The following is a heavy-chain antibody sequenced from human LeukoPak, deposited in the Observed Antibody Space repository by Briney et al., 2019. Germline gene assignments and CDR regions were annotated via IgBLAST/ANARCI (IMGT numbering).Heavy chain of an antibody. CDR1: GYTFTSYG. CDR2: ISAYNGNT. V-gene: IGHV1-18*04. CDR3: ARSGYCSSTSCYDNYYYYYGMDV. Sequence: ASVNVSCKASGYTFTSYGISWVRQAPGHGLEWMGWISAYNGNTNYAQKLQGRVTMTTDTSTSTAYMELRSLRSDDTAVYYCARSGYCSSTSCYDNYYYYYGMDVWGQGTTVTVSS. J-gene: IGHJ6*02. D-gene: IGHD2-2*01.